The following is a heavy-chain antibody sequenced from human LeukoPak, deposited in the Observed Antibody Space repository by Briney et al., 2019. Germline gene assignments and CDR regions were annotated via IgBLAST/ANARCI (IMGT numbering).Heavy chain of an antibody. CDR2: IDSDGSRT. D-gene: IGHD3-16*01. Sequence: GGSLRLSCAASGFTFSGYWMHWVRQAPGKGLVWVSRIDSDGSRTTYAHSVKGRFTISRDNAKNTLYLQMNSLRAEDTAVYYCARVRWGGLYYFDYWGQGTLVTVSS. J-gene: IGHJ4*02. CDR1: GFTFSGYW. CDR3: ARVRWGGLYYFDY. V-gene: IGHV3-74*01.